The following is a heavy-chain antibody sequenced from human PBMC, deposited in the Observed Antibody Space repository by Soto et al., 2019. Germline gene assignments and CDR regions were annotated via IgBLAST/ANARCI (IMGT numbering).Heavy chain of an antibody. Sequence: EVQLLESGGGLVQPGGSLRLSCAASGFTFSDYGMSWVRQAPVTGLEWVSSISDSGGSTYYTDSVNGRFTISRHNSKNSWYLQINGLRAEDTAVYHCAKSVRAVGPAEAGGWFDPWGQGTLVIVAS. CDR3: AKSVRAVGPAEAGGWFDP. V-gene: IGHV3-23*01. CDR2: ISDSGGST. D-gene: IGHD6-19*01. CDR1: GFTFSDYG. J-gene: IGHJ5*02.